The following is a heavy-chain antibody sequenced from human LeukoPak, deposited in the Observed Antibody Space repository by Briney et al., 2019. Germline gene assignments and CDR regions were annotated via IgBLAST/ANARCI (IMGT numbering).Heavy chain of an antibody. Sequence: SQTLSLTCTVSGASIRSGDYYWSWIRQHPGKGLEWIGYIYYSGSTYYNPSLKSRVTISVDTSKNQFSLKLSSVTAADTAVYYCARVLGTMVRGVEYYFDYWGQGTLVTVSS. D-gene: IGHD3-10*01. J-gene: IGHJ4*02. CDR1: GASIRSGDYY. CDR2: IYYSGST. V-gene: IGHV4-31*03. CDR3: ARVLGTMVRGVEYYFDY.